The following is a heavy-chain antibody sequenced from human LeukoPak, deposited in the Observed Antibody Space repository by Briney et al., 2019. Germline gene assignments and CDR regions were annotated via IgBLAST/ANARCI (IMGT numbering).Heavy chain of an antibody. J-gene: IGHJ4*02. D-gene: IGHD6-13*01. CDR2: ANHSGST. V-gene: IGHV4-34*01. CDR3: ARGKRGYSSSWYDY. Sequence: KPSETLSLTCAVYGGSFSGYYWSWIRQPPGKGLEWIGEANHSGSTNYNPSLKSRVTISVDTSKNQFSLKLSSVTAADTAVYYCARGKRGYSSSWYDYWGQGTLVTVSS. CDR1: GGSFSGYY.